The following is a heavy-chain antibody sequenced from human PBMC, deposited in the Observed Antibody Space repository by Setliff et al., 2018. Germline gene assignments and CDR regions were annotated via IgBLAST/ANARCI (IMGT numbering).Heavy chain of an antibody. CDR1: GYSISSGYY. D-gene: IGHD6-13*01. V-gene: IGHV4-38-2*02. CDR3: ARDVRVASSSWFKSAFDI. CDR2: IYHSGSA. Sequence: LSLTCNVSGYSISSGYYWGWIRQPPGKGLEWIGSIYHSGSAYYNPSPKSRVTISVDTSKNQFSLKLSSVTAADTAVYYCARDVRVASSSWFKSAFDIWGQGTMVT. J-gene: IGHJ3*02.